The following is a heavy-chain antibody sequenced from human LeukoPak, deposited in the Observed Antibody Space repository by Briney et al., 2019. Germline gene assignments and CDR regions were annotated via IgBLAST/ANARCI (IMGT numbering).Heavy chain of an antibody. CDR2: FDSENNKM. CDR3: ATDRVYRSSGRSWGFFDY. D-gene: IGHD6-19*01. CDR1: EYSLSDLS. J-gene: IGHJ4*02. Sequence: AASVKVSCKISEYSLSDLSIHWVREAPGEGLEWMGGFDSENNKMVYSQKFQDRVTMTEDTSADTAYMELTSLRSEDTAVYFCATDRVYRSSGRSWGFFDYWGQGTLVIVSS. V-gene: IGHV1-24*01.